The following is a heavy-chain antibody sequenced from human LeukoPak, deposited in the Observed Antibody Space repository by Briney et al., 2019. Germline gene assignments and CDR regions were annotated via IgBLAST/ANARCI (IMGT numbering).Heavy chain of an antibody. J-gene: IGHJ4*02. CDR2: ISYDGSNK. V-gene: IGHV3-30*03. CDR1: GFTFSSYG. Sequence: PWRSLRLSCAASGFTFSSYGMHWVRQAPGKGLEWVAVISYDGSNKYYADPVKGRFTISRDNSKNTLYLQMNSLRAEDTAVYYCARGSYFDYWGQGTLVTVSS. CDR3: ARGSYFDY.